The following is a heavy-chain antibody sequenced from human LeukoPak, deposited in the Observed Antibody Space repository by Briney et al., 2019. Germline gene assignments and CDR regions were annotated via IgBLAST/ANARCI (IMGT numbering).Heavy chain of an antibody. D-gene: IGHD1-1*01. J-gene: IGHJ6*03. CDR1: GYTFNNYG. V-gene: IGHV1-18*01. CDR3: TRDRVRTDYYYYMDV. Sequence: ASVKVSCKASGYTFNNYGISWVRQAPGQGLEWMGWISGYNGNTNYAQKFQGRVTITKDTSTSTAYMELMSLRSDDTALYYCTRDRVRTDYYYYMDVWGKGTTVTVSS. CDR2: ISGYNGNT.